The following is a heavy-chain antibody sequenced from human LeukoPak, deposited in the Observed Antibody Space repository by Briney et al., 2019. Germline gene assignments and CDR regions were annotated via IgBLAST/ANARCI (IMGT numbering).Heavy chain of an antibody. CDR1: GPTTHYW. CDR3: TGGSDKVLSGEYCYYMDV. V-gene: IGHV3-7*01. J-gene: IGHJ6*03. D-gene: IGHD2/OR15-2a*01. Sequence: GGSLRLSCTASGPTTHYWLNWVRQSPGKGLEWVANIDREGRAQHNVDSVEGPFTISRDSAKNSLDRQMHSLRAEDTAGYYCTGGSDKVLSGEYCYYMDVWGKGTTVTVSS. CDR2: IDREGRAQ.